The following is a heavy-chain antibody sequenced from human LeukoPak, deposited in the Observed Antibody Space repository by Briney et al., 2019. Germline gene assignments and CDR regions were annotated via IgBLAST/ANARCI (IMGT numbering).Heavy chain of an antibody. CDR2: IYSGGST. CDR3: ARENALHCSGGSCYLIGYYGMDV. J-gene: IGHJ6*02. D-gene: IGHD2-15*01. V-gene: IGHV3-53*01. Sequence: GGSLRLSCAASGFTVSSNYMSWVRQAPGKGLEWVSVIYSGGSTYYADSVEGRFTISRDNSKNTLYLQMNSLRAEDTAVYYCARENALHCSGGSCYLIGYYGMDVWGQGTTVTVSS. CDR1: GFTVSSNY.